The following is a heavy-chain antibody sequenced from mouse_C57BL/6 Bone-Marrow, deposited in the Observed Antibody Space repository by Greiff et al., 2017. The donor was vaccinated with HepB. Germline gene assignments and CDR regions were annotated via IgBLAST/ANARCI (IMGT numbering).Heavy chain of an antibody. V-gene: IGHV5-4*01. Sequence: VKLEESGGGLVKPGGSLKLSCAASGFTFSSYAMSWVRQTPEKRLEWVATISDGGSYTYYPDNVKGRFTISRDNAKNNLYLQMSHLKSEDTAMYYCARDSRWLPYYFDYWGQGTTLTVSS. CDR3: ARDSRWLPYYFDY. CDR1: GFTFSSYA. J-gene: IGHJ2*01. D-gene: IGHD2-3*01. CDR2: ISDGGSYT.